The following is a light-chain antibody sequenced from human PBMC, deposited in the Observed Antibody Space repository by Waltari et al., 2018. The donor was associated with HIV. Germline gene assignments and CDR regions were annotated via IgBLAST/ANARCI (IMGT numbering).Light chain of an antibody. CDR2: EAS. V-gene: IGLV2-23*01. J-gene: IGLJ3*02. CDR1: SSDVGSYNL. Sequence: QSALTQPASVSGSPGQSITISCTGTSSDVGSYNLVSWYQYHPGNPPKLMIYEASKPPSGVSNRFAGSKSGNTASLTISGLQAEDEADYYCCSYAGSSTLVFGGGTKLTVL. CDR3: CSYAGSSTLV.